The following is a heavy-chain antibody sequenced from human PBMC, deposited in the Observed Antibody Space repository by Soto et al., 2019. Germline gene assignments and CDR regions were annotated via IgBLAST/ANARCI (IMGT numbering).Heavy chain of an antibody. CDR1: GGSISSSSYY. Sequence: NPSETLSLTCTVSGGSISSSSYYWGWIRQPPGKGLEWIGSIYYSGSTYYNPSLKSRVTISVDTSKNQFSLKLSSVTAADTAVYYCARLGFDNWFDPWGQGTLVTVSS. D-gene: IGHD3-10*01. CDR3: ARLGFDNWFDP. J-gene: IGHJ5*02. V-gene: IGHV4-39*01. CDR2: IYYSGST.